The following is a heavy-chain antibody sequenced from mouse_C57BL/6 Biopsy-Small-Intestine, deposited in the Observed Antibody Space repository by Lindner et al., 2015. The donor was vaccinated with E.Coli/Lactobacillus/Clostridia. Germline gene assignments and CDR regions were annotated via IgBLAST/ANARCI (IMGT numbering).Heavy chain of an antibody. CDR2: IYPGDGEA. Sequence: VQLQESGPELVKPGASVKISCKASGYAFSRSWMNWVKQRPGKGLEWIGRIYPGDGEANYNGKFKGKATLTADISSSSAYMQLSSLTSEDSAVYFCARGGSFSNFRYFDVWGAGTTVTVSS. J-gene: IGHJ1*01. V-gene: IGHV1-82*01. CDR1: GYAFSRSW. D-gene: IGHD2-5*01. CDR3: ARGGSFSNFRYFDV.